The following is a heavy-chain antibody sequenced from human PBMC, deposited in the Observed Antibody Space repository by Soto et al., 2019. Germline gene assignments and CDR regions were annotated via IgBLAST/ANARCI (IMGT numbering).Heavy chain of an antibody. J-gene: IGHJ6*02. Sequence: QVQLVQSGAEVKKPGSSVKVSCKASGGTFSSYAISWVRQAPGQGLEWMGGIIPIFGTANYAQKFQGRVTITADESTSTAYMELSSLRSEDTAVYYCSRGYYYGSGSYYSRGYYYYYGMDVWGQGTTVTVSS. CDR1: GGTFSSYA. CDR3: SRGYYYGSGSYYSRGYYYYYGMDV. CDR2: IIPIFGTA. D-gene: IGHD3-10*01. V-gene: IGHV1-69*01.